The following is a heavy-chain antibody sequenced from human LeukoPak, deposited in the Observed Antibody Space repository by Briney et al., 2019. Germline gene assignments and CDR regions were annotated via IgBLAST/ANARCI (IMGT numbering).Heavy chain of an antibody. CDR1: GFTFGDYA. Sequence: GGSLRLSCTASGFTFGDYAMSWFRQAPGKGLEWVAVISYDGSNKYYADSVKGRFTLSRDNSKNTLYLQMNSLRAEDTAVYYCARDPGYDSSGYFDYWGQGTLVTVSS. D-gene: IGHD3-22*01. J-gene: IGHJ4*02. CDR3: ARDPGYDSSGYFDY. CDR2: ISYDGSNK. V-gene: IGHV3-30*04.